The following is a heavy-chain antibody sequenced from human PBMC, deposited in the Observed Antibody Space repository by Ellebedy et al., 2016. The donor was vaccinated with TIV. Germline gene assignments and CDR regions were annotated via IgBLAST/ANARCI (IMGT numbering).Heavy chain of an antibody. CDR2: INHSGST. J-gene: IGHJ4*02. CDR3: ARIPDY. V-gene: IGHV4-34*01. CDR1: GGSVSGSY. Sequence: SETLSLTXAVSGGSVSGSYCSWIRQPPGKGLEWIGEINHSGSTHYNPSLRSRVSISADSSKNQLSLNLSSMTAADTAVYYGARIPDYWGQGTLVTVSS.